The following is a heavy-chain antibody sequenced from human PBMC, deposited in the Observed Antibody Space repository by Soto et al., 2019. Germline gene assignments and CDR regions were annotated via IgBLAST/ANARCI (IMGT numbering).Heavy chain of an antibody. J-gene: IGHJ4*02. Sequence: QLQLQESGPGLVKPSETLSLTCTVSGGSISSSSYYWGWIRQPPGKGLEWIGSIYYSGSTYYNPSLKSRVTISVDTSKNQFSLKLSSVTAADTAVYYCARYYYDSSGGYYFDYWGQGTLVTVSS. CDR2: IYYSGST. D-gene: IGHD3-22*01. CDR1: GGSISSSSYY. CDR3: ARYYYDSSGGYYFDY. V-gene: IGHV4-39*01.